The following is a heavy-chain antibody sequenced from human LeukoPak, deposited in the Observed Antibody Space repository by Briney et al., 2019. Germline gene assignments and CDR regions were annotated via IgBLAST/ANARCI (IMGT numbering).Heavy chain of an antibody. CDR2: ISGSGSST. CDR1: GFTFSSYA. CDR3: AKRGCASTIGYAPLN. D-gene: IGHD2-2*01. J-gene: IGHJ4*02. Sequence: AESLTLSCAAYGFTFSSYAMSWVRQPPGKGLEWVASISGSGSSTYYADSVEGRFTISRDNSQNTLDLQMNDLRAEDTAVYCCAKRGCASTIGYAPLNWGQGTVVTVS. V-gene: IGHV3-23*01.